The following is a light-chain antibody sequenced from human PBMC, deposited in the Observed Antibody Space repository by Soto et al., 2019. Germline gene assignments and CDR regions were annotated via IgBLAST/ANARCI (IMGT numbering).Light chain of an antibody. CDR1: QSVSRY. V-gene: IGKV3-11*01. Sequence: EIVLTQSQATLSLSPLERGTLXLKASQSVSRYLAWYQQKPGQAPRLLIYDASNRATGVPVRFSGSGSGTDFTLTISSLEPEDFAVYYCQQRNDWRRGTFGQGTRLENK. CDR3: QQRNDWRRGT. CDR2: DAS. J-gene: IGKJ5*01.